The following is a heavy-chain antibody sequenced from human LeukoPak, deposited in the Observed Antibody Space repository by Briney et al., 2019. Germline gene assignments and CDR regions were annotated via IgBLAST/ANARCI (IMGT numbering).Heavy chain of an antibody. CDR2: VYTSGST. Sequence: SETLSLTCTVSGGSLSSDNYSWSWIRQPAGKGLEWIGRVYTSGSTNYNPSLKSRVTISVDTSKKQFSLKLSSVTAADTAVYYCAREHILGPVDNWGQGTLVIVSS. CDR1: GGSLSSDNYS. D-gene: IGHD3-16*01. CDR3: AREHILGPVDN. J-gene: IGHJ4*02. V-gene: IGHV4-61*02.